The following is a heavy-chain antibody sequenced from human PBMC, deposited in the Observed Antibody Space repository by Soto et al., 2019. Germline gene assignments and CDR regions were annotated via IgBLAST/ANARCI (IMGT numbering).Heavy chain of an antibody. D-gene: IGHD3-22*01. Sequence: GGSLRLSCAASGFTVSSNYMSWVRQAPGKGLEWVSVIYSGGSTYYADSVKGRFTISRDNSKNTLYLQMNSLRAEDTAVYYCARGAGWGSSGYYFGWGQGTLVTVSS. J-gene: IGHJ4*02. V-gene: IGHV3-53*01. CDR3: ARGAGWGSSGYYFG. CDR2: IYSGGST. CDR1: GFTVSSNY.